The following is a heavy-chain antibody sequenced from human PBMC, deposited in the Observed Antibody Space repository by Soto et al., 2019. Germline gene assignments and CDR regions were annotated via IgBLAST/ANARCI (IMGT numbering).Heavy chain of an antibody. V-gene: IGHV4-30-4*01. CDR1: GGSISSGDYY. CDR2: IYYSGST. Sequence: TLSLTCTVSGGSISSGDYYWSWIRQPPGKGLEWIGYIYYSGSTYYNPSLKSRVTISVDTSKNQFSLKLSSVTAADTAVYYCARANRRNPGIAAAGNYGMDVWGQGTTVTVSS. CDR3: ARANRRNPGIAAAGNYGMDV. J-gene: IGHJ6*02. D-gene: IGHD6-13*01.